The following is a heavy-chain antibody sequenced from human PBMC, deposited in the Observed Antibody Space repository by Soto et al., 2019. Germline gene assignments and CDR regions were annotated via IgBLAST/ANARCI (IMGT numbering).Heavy chain of an antibody. Sequence: ASVKVSCNASGYTFTSYGISWVRQAPGQGLEWMGWISAYNGNTNYAQKLQGRVTMTTDTSTSTAYMELRSLRSDDTAVYYCARPLLPYCSSTSCYYYYGMDVWGQGTTVTVSS. CDR2: ISAYNGNT. CDR3: ARPLLPYCSSTSCYYYYGMDV. J-gene: IGHJ6*02. CDR1: GYTFTSYG. D-gene: IGHD2-2*01. V-gene: IGHV1-18*04.